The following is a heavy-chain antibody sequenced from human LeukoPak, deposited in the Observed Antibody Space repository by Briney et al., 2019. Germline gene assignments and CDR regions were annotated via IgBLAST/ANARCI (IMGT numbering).Heavy chain of an antibody. CDR2: IKNKTNGGTT. V-gene: IGHV3-15*01. D-gene: IGHD2-2*01. J-gene: IGHJ4*02. CDR1: GFIFSSAW. Sequence: PGGSLRLSCEASGFIFSSAWMTWVRQAPGKGLEWVGHIKNKTNGGTTDYIAPVKGRFIISRDDSKKTLYLQMNRLRTEDTAVYYCARGLCTSTSCYQGPFDFWGQGMLVTVSS. CDR3: ARGLCTSTSCYQGPFDF.